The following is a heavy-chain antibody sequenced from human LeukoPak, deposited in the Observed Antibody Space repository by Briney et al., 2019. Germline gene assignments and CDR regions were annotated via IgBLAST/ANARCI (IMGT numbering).Heavy chain of an antibody. Sequence: GGSLRLSCAASGFTFSSYAMSWVRQAPGKGLEWVSGTSGSGRSIHYADSVKGRFTISRDNSKNTLYLQMNSLRADDTAVYYCAKDLRDSSGWFDAFDIWGQGTMVTVSS. J-gene: IGHJ3*02. CDR3: AKDLRDSSGWFDAFDI. CDR2: TSGSGRSI. CDR1: GFTFSSYA. D-gene: IGHD6-19*01. V-gene: IGHV3-23*01.